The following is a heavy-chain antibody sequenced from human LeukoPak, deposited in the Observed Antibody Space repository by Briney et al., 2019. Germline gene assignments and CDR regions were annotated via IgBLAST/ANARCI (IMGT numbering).Heavy chain of an antibody. J-gene: IGHJ4*02. CDR2: INPNSGGT. D-gene: IGHD6-13*01. V-gene: IGHV1-2*02. Sequence: ASVKVSCKASGYTFTGYYMHWVRQAPGQGLEWMGWINPNSGGTNYAQKFQGRVTMTRDTSISTAYTELSRLRSDDTAVYYCARDYPKGSSWYGGLKGTDYWGQGTLVTVSS. CDR1: GYTFTGYY. CDR3: ARDYPKGSSWYGGLKGTDY.